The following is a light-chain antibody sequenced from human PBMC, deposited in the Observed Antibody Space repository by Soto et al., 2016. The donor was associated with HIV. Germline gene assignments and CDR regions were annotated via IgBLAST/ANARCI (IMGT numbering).Light chain of an antibody. J-gene: IGKJ1*01. CDR1: QSISTW. Sequence: DIQMTQSPSTLSASVGDRVTITCRASQSISTWLAWYQQKPGKAPKLLIYKASNLESGVPSRFSGSGSGTEFNLTVSSLQPDDFASYYCQQYSHYWWTFGHGDQGWRSN. CDR2: KAS. V-gene: IGKV1-5*03. CDR3: QQYSHYWWT.